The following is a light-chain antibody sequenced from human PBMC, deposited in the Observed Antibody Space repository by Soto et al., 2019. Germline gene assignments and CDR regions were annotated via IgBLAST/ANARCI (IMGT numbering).Light chain of an antibody. V-gene: IGKV2-28*01. CDR3: MPGISGFT. CDR1: RSLLHSNGYNY. Sequence: DIVMTQSPLSLPVTPGEPASISCRSSRSLLHSNGYNYLEWYLQKPGQSPQLLIYLGSDRASGVSDRFSGSGSGTDFTLKISRVEAEDVGVYFCMPGISGFTFGHGTKVEIK. CDR2: LGS. J-gene: IGKJ3*01.